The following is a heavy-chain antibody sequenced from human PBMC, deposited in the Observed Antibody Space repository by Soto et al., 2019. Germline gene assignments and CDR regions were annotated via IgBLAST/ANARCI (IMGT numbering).Heavy chain of an antibody. CDR1: GFTFSSYA. V-gene: IGHV3-23*01. D-gene: IGHD2-15*01. CDR2: ISGRGGST. J-gene: IGHJ4*02. CDR3: ARNSMNTVVTDFDY. Sequence: EVQLLESGGGLVQPGGSLRLSCAASGFTFSSYAMSWVRQAPGKGLEWVSAISGRGGSTYYADSVKGRFTISRDNSKNTLYLQMNSLRAEDTAVYYCARNSMNTVVTDFDYWGQGTLVTVSS.